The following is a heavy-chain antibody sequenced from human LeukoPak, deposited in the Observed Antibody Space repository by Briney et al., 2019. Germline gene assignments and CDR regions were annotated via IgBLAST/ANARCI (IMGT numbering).Heavy chain of an antibody. V-gene: IGHV1-18*01. CDR2: ISAYNGNT. Sequence: ASVKVSCKASGYTFTSYGISWVRQAPGQGLEWMGWISAYNGNTNYAQKLQGRVTMTTDTSTSTAYMELRSLRSYDTAVYYCASSTTRAGKFDYWGQGTLVTVSS. J-gene: IGHJ4*02. D-gene: IGHD6-13*01. CDR3: ASSTTRAGKFDY. CDR1: GYTFTSYG.